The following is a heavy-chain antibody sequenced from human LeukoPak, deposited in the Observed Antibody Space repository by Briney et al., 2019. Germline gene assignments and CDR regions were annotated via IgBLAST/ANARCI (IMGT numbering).Heavy chain of an antibody. J-gene: IGHJ4*02. CDR3: ARARILGYCSGGSCYSLDY. Sequence: SETLSLTCAVYGGSFSGYYWSWIRQPPGKGLELIGEIYHSGSTNYNPSLKSRVTISVDTSKNQFSLKLSSVTAADTAVYYCARARILGYCSGGSCYSLDYWGQGTLVTVSS. CDR1: GGSFSGYY. CDR2: IYHSGST. D-gene: IGHD2-15*01. V-gene: IGHV4-34*01.